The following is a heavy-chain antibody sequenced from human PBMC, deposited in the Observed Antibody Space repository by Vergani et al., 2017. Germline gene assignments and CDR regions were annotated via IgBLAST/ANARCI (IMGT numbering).Heavy chain of an antibody. D-gene: IGHD1-26*01. Sequence: EVQLLESGGGLVQPGGSLRLSCAASGFTFSSYAMSWVRQAPGKGLEWVSAISGSGGSTYYADSVKGRFTISRDNSKNTLDLQMNSLRAEDKAVYYCAKVDRELNQRDAFDIWGQGTMVTVSS. CDR3: AKVDRELNQRDAFDI. CDR2: ISGSGGST. V-gene: IGHV3-23*01. CDR1: GFTFSSYA. J-gene: IGHJ3*02.